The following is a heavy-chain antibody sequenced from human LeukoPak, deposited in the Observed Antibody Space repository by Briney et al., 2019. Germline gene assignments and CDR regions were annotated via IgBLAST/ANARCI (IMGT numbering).Heavy chain of an antibody. CDR2: ISSSSSTI. Sequence: PGRSERLSCAASGLSFSSYSMNWVRQAPGKGLEWVSYISSSSSTIYYADSVKGRFTISRDNAKNSLYLQMNSLRDEDTAVYYCARDAITMDHYGMDVWGRGTTATVSS. CDR1: GLSFSSYS. V-gene: IGHV3-48*02. D-gene: IGHD3-10*01. J-gene: IGHJ6*02. CDR3: ARDAITMDHYGMDV.